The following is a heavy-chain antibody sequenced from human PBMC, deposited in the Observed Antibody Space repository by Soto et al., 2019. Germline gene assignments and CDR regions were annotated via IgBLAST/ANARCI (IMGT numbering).Heavy chain of an antibody. CDR3: ARGSAGNAYF. J-gene: IGHJ4*02. CDR2: ISIRSTNI. CDR1: GLTFSTYG. V-gene: IGHV3-48*01. D-gene: IGHD6-13*01. Sequence: EVQLVESGGGLLKLGGSLGPSGPASGLTFSTYGRNWVRQTPGKGLEWVSYISIRSTNIHYADSGKGRFTISRDNAKNSLYLQMNSLGAEDTAVYYCARGSAGNAYFWGQGIPVTVSS.